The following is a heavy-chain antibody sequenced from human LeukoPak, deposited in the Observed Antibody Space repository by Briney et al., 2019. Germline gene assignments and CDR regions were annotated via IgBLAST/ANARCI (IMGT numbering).Heavy chain of an antibody. CDR3: ARHKRGSSTDWFDP. Sequence: SETLSLTCAVYGGSFSGYYWSWIRQPPGKGLEWIGIYYSGTTKHNPSLKSRVTISVDTSKNQFSLKLSSVTAADTAMYYCARHKRGSSTDWFDPWGQGTLVTVSA. J-gene: IGHJ5*02. D-gene: IGHD3-10*01. CDR1: GGSFSGYY. CDR2: IYYSGTT. V-gene: IGHV4-59*08.